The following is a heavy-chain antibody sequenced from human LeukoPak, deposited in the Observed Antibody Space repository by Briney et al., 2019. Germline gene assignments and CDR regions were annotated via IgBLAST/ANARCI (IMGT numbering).Heavy chain of an antibody. CDR2: IRSKTNNYAT. CDR1: GFTFSGSD. J-gene: IGHJ3*02. D-gene: IGHD3-22*01. CDR3: SRHNYDRSGYGAFDI. Sequence: GGSLKLSCAASGFTFSGSDIHWVRQASGKGLEWVGHIRSKTNNYATADAASVKGRFTFSRDDSKNTAYIQMNSLKTEDTAVYYCSRHNYDRSGYGAFDIWGQGTMVTVSS. V-gene: IGHV3-73*01.